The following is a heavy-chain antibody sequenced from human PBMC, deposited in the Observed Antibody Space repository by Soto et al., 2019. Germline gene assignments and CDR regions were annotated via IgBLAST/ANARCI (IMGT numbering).Heavy chain of an antibody. Sequence: PGGSLRLSCAASGFTFDDYAMHWVRQVPGKGLEWVSGINWNSGSIGYGNSVKGRFAISRDNAKNSLHLQMNSLSAEGTAFYYCAKDESINRYSGHFRHWGQGTLVTVSS. CDR3: AKDESINRYSGHFRH. V-gene: IGHV3-9*01. CDR1: GFTFDDYA. CDR2: INWNSGSI. D-gene: IGHD1-26*01. J-gene: IGHJ1*01.